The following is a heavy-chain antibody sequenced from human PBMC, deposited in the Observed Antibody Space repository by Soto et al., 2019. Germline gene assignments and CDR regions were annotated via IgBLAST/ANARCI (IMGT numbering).Heavy chain of an antibody. CDR2: ISYDGSNK. Sequence: QVQLVESGGGVVQPGRSVRLSCAAAGFTFSSYAMHWVRQAXXXXXXWVAVISYDGSNKYYADSVKGRFTISRDNSKNTLYLQMXXXXXXXXXXXXXXXXXXXXXXXXLXXWXQGTTLTVSS. CDR1: GFTFSSYA. V-gene: IGHV3-30-3*01. CDR3: XXXXXXXXXXXLXX. J-gene: IGHJ6*02.